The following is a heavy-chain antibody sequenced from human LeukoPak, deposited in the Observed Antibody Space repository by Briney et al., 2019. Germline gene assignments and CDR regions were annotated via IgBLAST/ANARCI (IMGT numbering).Heavy chain of an antibody. V-gene: IGHV3-9*01. CDR1: GFTFDDYA. J-gene: IGHJ4*02. CDR2: ISWNSGSI. CDR3: AKDLYSSSSGFDY. D-gene: IGHD6-6*01. Sequence: PGRSLRLSCAASGFTFDDYAMHWVRQAPGKGLEWVSGISWNSGSIGYADSVKGRFTISRDSAKNSLYLQMNSLRAEDTALYYCAKDLYSSSSGFDYWGQGTLVTVSS.